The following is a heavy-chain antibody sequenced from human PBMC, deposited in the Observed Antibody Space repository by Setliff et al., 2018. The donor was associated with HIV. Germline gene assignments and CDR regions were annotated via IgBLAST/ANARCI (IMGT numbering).Heavy chain of an antibody. CDR1: GFTFNNAW. J-gene: IGHJ6*02. D-gene: IGHD2-21*01. CDR3: ATDNGPSYSMDI. Sequence: GGSLRLSCVASGFTFNNAWMNWVRQAPGKGLEWLGRIKKSSDGGKTGDASPVKGRFTISRDDSKNTLYLQMNSLKTEDTGVYFCATDNGPSYSMDIWGQGTTVTVSS. V-gene: IGHV3-15*01. CDR2: IKKSSDGGKT.